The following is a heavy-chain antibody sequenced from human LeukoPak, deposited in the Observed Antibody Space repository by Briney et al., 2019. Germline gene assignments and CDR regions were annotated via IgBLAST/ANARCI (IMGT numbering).Heavy chain of an antibody. J-gene: IGHJ3*01. V-gene: IGHV3-7*03. CDR1: GFTFGKYW. CDR2: IKLDGSEK. CDR3: AKVYRDNGDYFAFNV. D-gene: IGHD4-17*01. Sequence: PGGSLRLSCVASGFTFGKYWMSWVRQAPGKGLEWVANIKLDGSEKNYVDSVKGRFTISRDNTKNSLYLQMNSLRAEDTAVFYCAKVYRDNGDYFAFNVWGQGSMVTVSS.